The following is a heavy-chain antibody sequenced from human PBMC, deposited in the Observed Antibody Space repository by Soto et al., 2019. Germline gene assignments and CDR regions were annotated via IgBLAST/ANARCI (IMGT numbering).Heavy chain of an antibody. CDR2: IYYSGST. V-gene: IGHV4-39*01. J-gene: IGHJ4*02. D-gene: IGHD2-2*01. CDR3: ARYSFYQLLSWHLDY. Sequence: QPPGKGLEWIGSIYYSGSTYYNPSLKSRVTISVDTSKNQFSLKLSSVPAAYVVVFYCARYSFYQLLSWHLDYWGEEPLVTFSS.